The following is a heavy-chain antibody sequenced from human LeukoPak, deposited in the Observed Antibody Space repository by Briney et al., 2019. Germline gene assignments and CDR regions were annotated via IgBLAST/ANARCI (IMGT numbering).Heavy chain of an antibody. CDR3: ARDKDTAMGD. D-gene: IGHD5-18*01. J-gene: IGHJ4*02. CDR2: IYYSGST. Sequence: PSETLSLTCTVSGGSISNYYWNWIRQPPGKGLEWIGYIYYSGSTNYNPSLKSRVTISVDTSKNQFSLKLSSVTAADTAVYYCARDKDTAMGDWGQGTLVTVSS. V-gene: IGHV4-59*12. CDR1: GGSISNYY.